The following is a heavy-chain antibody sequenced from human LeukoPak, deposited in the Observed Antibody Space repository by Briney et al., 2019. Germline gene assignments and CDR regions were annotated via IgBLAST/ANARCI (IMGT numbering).Heavy chain of an antibody. CDR3: ARGGVRQYHYNPGRNWFDP. CDR1: GGSVSSGSYY. D-gene: IGHD3-10*01. J-gene: IGHJ5*02. Sequence: PSETLSLTCTVSGGSVSSGSYYWSWVRQPAGKGLEWIGYIYYSGSTNYNPSLKSRVTISVDTSKNQFSLNLSSVTAADTAVYYCARGGVRQYHYNPGRNWFDPWGQGTLVTVSS. V-gene: IGHV4-61*01. CDR2: IYYSGST.